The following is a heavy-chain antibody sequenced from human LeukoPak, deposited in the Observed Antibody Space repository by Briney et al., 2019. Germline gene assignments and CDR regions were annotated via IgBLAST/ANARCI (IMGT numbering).Heavy chain of an antibody. CDR1: GFTLRSHA. CDR3: AKQMSTVTFTPFDY. Sequence: PGGSLRLSCAASGFTLRSHAVSWVRQAPGKGLEWVSAISGSGGSTDYVDSVKGRFTISRDNSKNTLYLQMNSLRADDTAVYYCAKQMSTVTFTPFDYWGQGTLVTVSS. D-gene: IGHD3-16*01. V-gene: IGHV3-23*01. CDR2: ISGSGGST. J-gene: IGHJ4*02.